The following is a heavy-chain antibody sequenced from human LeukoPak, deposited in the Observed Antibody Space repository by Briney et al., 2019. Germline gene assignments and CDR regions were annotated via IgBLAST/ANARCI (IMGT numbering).Heavy chain of an antibody. J-gene: IGHJ4*02. CDR2: IKEDGSER. Sequence: GGSLRLSCEGSAFILSGHWMNWVRQTPGKGLEWVASIKEDGSERQYVDSVKGRFSISRDNTKGSLFLQLNSLRAEDTAVYYCARERPIAAAVHIWDYWGQGTLVTVSS. D-gene: IGHD6-13*01. CDR3: ARERPIAAAVHIWDY. V-gene: IGHV3-7*03. CDR1: AFILSGHW.